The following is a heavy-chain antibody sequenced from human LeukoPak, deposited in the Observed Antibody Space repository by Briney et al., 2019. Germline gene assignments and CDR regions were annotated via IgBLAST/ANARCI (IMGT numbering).Heavy chain of an antibody. CDR3: AREHNYELDV. J-gene: IGHJ6*04. CDR1: GFTFSRHW. Sequence: GGSLRLSCAAPGFTFSRHWMHWVPQAPGKRLIFVSRIKGDKSTSHYADSLKRRFTTSRDNAKNTLNLQMNSLRAQDTAVYYCAREHNYELDVWGKPTTATVSS. D-gene: IGHD1-1*01. V-gene: IGHV3-74*01. CDR2: IKGDKSTS.